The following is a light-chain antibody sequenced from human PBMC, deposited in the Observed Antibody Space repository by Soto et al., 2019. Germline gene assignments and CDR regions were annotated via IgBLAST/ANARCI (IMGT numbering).Light chain of an antibody. CDR3: QQYNTHSGT. CDR1: QSVSNNY. Sequence: EIVLTQSPGTLSLSPVERATLSCRSSQSVSNNYLAWYQQKPGQAPRLLIYGASNRATGIPDRFSGSGSGTEFTLTISSLQPDDVGTYYCQQYNTHSGTFGQGTKVDIK. CDR2: GAS. V-gene: IGKV3-20*01. J-gene: IGKJ1*01.